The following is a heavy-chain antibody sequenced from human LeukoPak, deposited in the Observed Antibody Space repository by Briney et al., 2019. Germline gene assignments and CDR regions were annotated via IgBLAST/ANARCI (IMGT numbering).Heavy chain of an antibody. CDR2: ISSSGSTI. V-gene: IGHV3-48*03. CDR1: GFTFSSYE. CDR3: AKDLDGSGLYGGIDF. Sequence: PGGSLRLSCAASGFTFSSYEMNWVRQAPGKGLEWVSYISSSGSTIYYADSVKGRFTISRDNAKNSLYLQMNSLRAEDTAVYYCAKDLDGSGLYGGIDFWGQGTLVTVSS. D-gene: IGHD6-19*01. J-gene: IGHJ4*02.